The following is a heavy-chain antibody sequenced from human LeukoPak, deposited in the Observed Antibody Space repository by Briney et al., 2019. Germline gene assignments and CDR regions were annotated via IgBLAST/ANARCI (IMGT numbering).Heavy chain of an antibody. CDR1: GYTFTSYD. D-gene: IGHD6-19*01. Sequence: ASVKVSCKASGYTFTSYDINWVRQATGRGLEWMGWMNPNSGNTGYAQKFQGRVTMTRNTSISTAYMELSSLRSEDTAVCYCARGSWLVPNDYWGQGTLVTVPS. CDR2: MNPNSGNT. V-gene: IGHV1-8*01. CDR3: ARGSWLVPNDY. J-gene: IGHJ4*02.